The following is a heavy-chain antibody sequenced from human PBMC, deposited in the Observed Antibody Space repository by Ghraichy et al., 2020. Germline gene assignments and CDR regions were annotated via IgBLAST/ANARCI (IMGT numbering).Heavy chain of an antibody. CDR1: GFTFRNFA. CDR2: LSGSGGSA. J-gene: IGHJ4*02. Sequence: GGSLRLSCTASGFTFRNFAMSWVRQAPGKGLEWVSGLSGSGGSAYYADSVKGRFTISRDNSKNTLYLQMNSLRAEDTAVYYCAKEFGIEVAPGTGIFDYWGQGTLFTVSS. CDR3: AKEFGIEVAPGTGIFDY. V-gene: IGHV3-23*01. D-gene: IGHD3-22*01.